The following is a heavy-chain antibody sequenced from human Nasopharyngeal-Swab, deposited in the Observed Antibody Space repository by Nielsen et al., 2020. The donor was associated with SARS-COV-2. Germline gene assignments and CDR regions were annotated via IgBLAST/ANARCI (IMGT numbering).Heavy chain of an antibody. CDR1: GGTFSSYA. V-gene: IGHV1-69*13. Sequence: LVKVSCKASGGTFSSYAISWVRQAPGQGLEWMGGIIPIFGTADYAQKFQDRVTITADESTSTAYMELSSLRSEDTAVYYCARSGYGNSDIDYGAREPWSPSPQ. D-gene: IGHD4-23*01. J-gene: IGHJ4*02. CDR2: IIPIFGTA. CDR3: ARSGYGNSDIDY.